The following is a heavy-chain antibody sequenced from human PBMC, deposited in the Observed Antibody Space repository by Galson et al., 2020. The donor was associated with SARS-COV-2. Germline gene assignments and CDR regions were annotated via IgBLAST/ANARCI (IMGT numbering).Heavy chain of an antibody. CDR2: ISYDGNDK. D-gene: IGHD1-1*01. Sequence: QLGESLKISCATSGFSFRSYPMHWVRQAPGKGLEWVAFISYDGNDKQHADSVKGRFTISRDDSKNTLYLEMDSVRSDDSAVYYCVREGTAGPYHGGTSFYTFWGRGTLVTVAS. CDR3: VREGTAGPYHGGTSFYTF. V-gene: IGHV3-30*04. J-gene: IGHJ4*02. CDR1: GFSFRSYP.